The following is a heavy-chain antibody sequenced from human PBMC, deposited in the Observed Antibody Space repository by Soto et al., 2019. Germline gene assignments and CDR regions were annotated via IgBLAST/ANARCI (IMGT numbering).Heavy chain of an antibody. Sequence: GESLKISCKGSGYSFTSYWIGWVRQMPGKGLEWMGIIFPLDSDTRYSPSFQGQVTISADKSISTAYLQWSSLKAADTAMYYCARDYSGYCSGGSCPLDYWGQGTLVTVPQ. CDR1: GYSFTSYW. J-gene: IGHJ4*02. CDR2: IFPLDSDT. D-gene: IGHD2-15*01. CDR3: ARDYSGYCSGGSCPLDY. V-gene: IGHV5-51*01.